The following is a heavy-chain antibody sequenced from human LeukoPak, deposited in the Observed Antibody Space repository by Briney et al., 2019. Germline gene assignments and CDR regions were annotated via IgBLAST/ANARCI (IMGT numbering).Heavy chain of an antibody. J-gene: IGHJ4*02. CDR1: GGSISSGSYY. V-gene: IGHV4-61*02. CDR2: ISTSGST. Sequence: KASETLSLTCTVSGGSISSGSYYWNWIRQPAGKGLEWIGRISTSGSTKYNPSLKSRVIVSVNTSKNQFSLKLSSVTAADTAVYYCARAAGRDTTSGLDIDYWGQGTLVTVSS. CDR3: ARAAGRDTTSGLDIDY. D-gene: IGHD1-26*01.